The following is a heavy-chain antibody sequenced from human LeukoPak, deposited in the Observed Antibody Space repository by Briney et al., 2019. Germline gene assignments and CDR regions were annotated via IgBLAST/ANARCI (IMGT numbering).Heavy chain of an antibody. J-gene: IGHJ4*02. CDR1: GFTFNHAW. V-gene: IGHV3-15*01. CDR2: IKSKTNGGTT. Sequence: PGGSLRLSCAASGFTFNHAWMSWVRQAPGKGLEWVGRIKSKTNGGTTDYAAPVKGRFTISRDDSKNTLYLQMNSLKTEDTAVYYCTWVGARYYFDYWGQGTPVTVSS. CDR3: TWVGARYYFDY. D-gene: IGHD1-26*01.